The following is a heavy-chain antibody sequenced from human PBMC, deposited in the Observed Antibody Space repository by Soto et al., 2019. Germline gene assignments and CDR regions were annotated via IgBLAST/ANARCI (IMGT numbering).Heavy chain of an antibody. J-gene: IGHJ6*02. CDR3: ATLNGVYYYYGMDV. V-gene: IGHV3-23*01. CDR1: GFTFSRYA. Sequence: GGSRRRSWSLAGFTFSRYAMSVVRRAPGKGLAWSSAISGSGGSTYYADSVKGRFTISRDNSENTLYLQMNSLRAEDTAVYYCATLNGVYYYYGMDVWGQGTTVTVSS. CDR2: ISGSGGST. D-gene: IGHD4-17*01.